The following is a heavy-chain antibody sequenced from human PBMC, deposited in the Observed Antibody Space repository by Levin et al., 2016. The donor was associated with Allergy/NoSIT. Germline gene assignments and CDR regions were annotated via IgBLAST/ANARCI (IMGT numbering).Heavy chain of an antibody. CDR3: ARGLAAVRGNWFDP. Sequence: WIRQPPGKGLEWIGYTYYSGSTNYNPSLKSRVTISVDTSKNQFSLKLSSVTAADTAVYYCARGLAAVRGNWFDPWGQGTLVTVSS. J-gene: IGHJ5*02. CDR2: TYYSGST. V-gene: IGHV4-59*01. D-gene: IGHD6-13*01.